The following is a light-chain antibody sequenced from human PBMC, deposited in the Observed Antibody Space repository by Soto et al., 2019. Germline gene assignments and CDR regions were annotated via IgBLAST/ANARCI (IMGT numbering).Light chain of an antibody. Sequence: EIVMTQSPATLSVSPGERATLSCRASQSISSSLAWYQQRPGQAPRLLIYGTTTRAAGVPSGFSGSGSGAEFTLTISSLQSEDFAFYYCQQYNNWPKTFGQGNKVEIK. CDR2: GTT. J-gene: IGKJ1*01. V-gene: IGKV3-15*01. CDR3: QQYNNWPKT. CDR1: QSISSS.